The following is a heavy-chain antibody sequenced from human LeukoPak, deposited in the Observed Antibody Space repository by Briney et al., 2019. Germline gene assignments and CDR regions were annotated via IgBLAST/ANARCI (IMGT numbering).Heavy chain of an antibody. CDR1: GYAFTGYY. CDR2: INHNSGGT. CDR3: ARDVPIMVVTGGDNY. V-gene: IGHV1-2*06. J-gene: IGHJ4*02. D-gene: IGHD4-23*01. Sequence: GASVKLSCKASGYAFTGYYMHWVRHVPGQGLEWMGRINHNSGGTNYAQEFQGSVTTTRDTTISTAYMGLSRLRSDDTAVYYCARDVPIMVVTGGDNYWGQGTLVTVSS.